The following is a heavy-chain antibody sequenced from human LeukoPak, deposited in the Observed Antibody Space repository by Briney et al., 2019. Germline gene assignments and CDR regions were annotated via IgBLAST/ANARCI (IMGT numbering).Heavy chain of an antibody. Sequence: PGGSLRLSCAASGFTFSDYYMSWIRQAPGKGLEWVSYITNSGSTIYYADSVKGRFTISRDNAKISLYLQMNSLRAEDTAVYYCARETYSYGYPFDYWGQGTLVTVSS. V-gene: IGHV3-11*04. CDR2: ITNSGSTI. J-gene: IGHJ4*02. CDR3: ARETYSYGYPFDY. D-gene: IGHD5-18*01. CDR1: GFTFSDYY.